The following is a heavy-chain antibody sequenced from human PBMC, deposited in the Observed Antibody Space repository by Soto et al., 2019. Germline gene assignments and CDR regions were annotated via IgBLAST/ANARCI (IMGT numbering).Heavy chain of an antibody. CDR2: IDGDSGDT. D-gene: IGHD2-8*01. V-gene: IGHV1-2*04. CDR1: GYTFTNYY. CDR3: ARTPNNGRAGVYGMDV. Sequence: QVQLVQSGAEVKKPGASVKVSCKASGYTFTNYYIHWVRQAPGQGLEWMGWIDGDSGDTKDAQKFQGWVTMTRDTSLNTAYMELSRLTSDDTDVYYCARTPNNGRAGVYGMDVWGQGTTVTVSS. J-gene: IGHJ6*02.